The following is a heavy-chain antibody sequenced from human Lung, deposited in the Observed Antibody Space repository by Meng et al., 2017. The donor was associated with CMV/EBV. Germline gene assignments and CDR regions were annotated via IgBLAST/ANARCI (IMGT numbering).Heavy chain of an antibody. D-gene: IGHD2-2*02. CDR3: ASGYCSSTSCYSLNAYYCDY. Sequence: SVXVSXXASGGTFSSYAISWVRQAPGQGLEWMGGIIPIFGTANYAQKFQGRVTITTDESTSTAYMELSSLRSEDTAVYYCASGYCSSTSCYSLNAYYCDYWGQGTXVTVSS. CDR2: IIPIFGTA. V-gene: IGHV1-69*05. CDR1: GGTFSSYA. J-gene: IGHJ4*02.